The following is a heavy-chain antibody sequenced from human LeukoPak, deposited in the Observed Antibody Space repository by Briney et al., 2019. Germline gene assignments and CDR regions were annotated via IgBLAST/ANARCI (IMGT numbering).Heavy chain of an antibody. J-gene: IGHJ3*02. CDR1: GYSISSGYY. CDR3: ARSEYSYGADAFDI. V-gene: IGHV4-61*01. D-gene: IGHD5-18*01. Sequence: PSETLSLTCTVSGYSISSGYYWSWIRQPPGKGLEWIGYIYYSGSTNYSPSLKSRVTISVDTSKNQFSLKLSSVTAADTAVYYCARSEYSYGADAFDIWGQGTMVTVSS. CDR2: IYYSGST.